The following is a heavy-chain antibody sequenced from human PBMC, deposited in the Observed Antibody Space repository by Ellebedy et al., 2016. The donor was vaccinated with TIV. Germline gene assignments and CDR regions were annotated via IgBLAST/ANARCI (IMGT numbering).Heavy chain of an antibody. CDR2: INPNSGGT. D-gene: IGHD2-2*01. CDR3: ARVSDCSSTSCSAHFDY. V-gene: IGHV1-2*02. J-gene: IGHJ4*02. Sequence: ASVKVSCKASGYTFTSYGISWVRQAPGQGLEWMGWINPNSGGTNYAQKFQGRVTMTRDTSISTAYMELSRLRSDDTAVYYCARVSDCSSTSCSAHFDYWGQGTLVTVSS. CDR1: GYTFTSYG.